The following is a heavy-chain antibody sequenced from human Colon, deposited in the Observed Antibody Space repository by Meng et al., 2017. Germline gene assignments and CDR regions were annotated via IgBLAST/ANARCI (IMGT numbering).Heavy chain of an antibody. V-gene: IGHV2-5*01. J-gene: IGHJ5*02. D-gene: IGHD1-1*01. CDR1: GFSLSTSGVG. CDR3: AHRRGMSTTGGLFDP. Sequence: QSPLKVLCPSPVQPPMTAPLTCTFSGFSLSTSGVGVGWIRQPQGKPLEWLAVIYWSDEKRYSPTLKNRLTITKDTSKNQVVLTVTNMDTVDTATYYCAHRRGMSTTGGLFDPWGQGTLVTVSS. CDR2: IYWSDEK.